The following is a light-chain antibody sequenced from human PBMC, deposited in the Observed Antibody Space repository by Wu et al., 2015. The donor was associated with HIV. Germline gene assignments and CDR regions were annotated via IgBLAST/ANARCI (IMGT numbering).Light chain of an antibody. Sequence: EIVLTQSPGTLSLSPGERATLSCRASQSVSNNYLAWYRQKPGQAPRLLIYGASSRATGIPDRFSGSGSGTDFTLTISSLEPEDFAVYYCQQRADWRTFGQGTKVEIK. CDR1: QSVSNNY. J-gene: IGKJ1*01. CDR2: GAS. CDR3: QQRADWRT. V-gene: IGKV3D-20*02.